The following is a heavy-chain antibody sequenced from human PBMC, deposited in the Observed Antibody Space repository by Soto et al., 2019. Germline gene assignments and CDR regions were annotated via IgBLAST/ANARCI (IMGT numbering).Heavy chain of an antibody. V-gene: IGHV3-23*01. J-gene: IGHJ6*02. CDR2: ISGSGSST. CDR1: GFTFSSYA. CDR3: AKDRTAYYYYYDMDV. Sequence: EVQLLESGGGLVHPGGSLRLSCAVSGFTFSSYAMNWVRQAPGKGLEWVSAISGSGSSTYYADSVKGRFTISRDNSKNTLYLQMKSLRADDTAVYYCAKDRTAYYYYYDMDVWGQGTTVTVSS.